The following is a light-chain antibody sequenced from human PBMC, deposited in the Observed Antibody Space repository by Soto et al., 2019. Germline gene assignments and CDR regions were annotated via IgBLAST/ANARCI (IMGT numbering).Light chain of an antibody. CDR3: QQYTVT. CDR1: ESISTW. V-gene: IGKV1-5*01. CDR2: DAS. Sequence: DIQMTQSPSTLSASVGDRVTITCRASESISTWLAWYQQKPGRAPKLLIYDASNLESGVPSRFSGSSSGTEFILTIDSVQPDDFATYYCQQYTVTFGQGTRVDIK. J-gene: IGKJ1*01.